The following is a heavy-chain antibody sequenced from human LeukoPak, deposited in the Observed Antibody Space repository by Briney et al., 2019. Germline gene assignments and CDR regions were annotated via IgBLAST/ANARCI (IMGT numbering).Heavy chain of an antibody. CDR2: ISCGGST. D-gene: IGHD3-22*01. CDR3: ARRYYYDSSGYS. J-gene: IGHJ4*02. V-gene: IGHV4-34*01. CDR1: GGSFSGYY. Sequence: SETLSLTCAVYGGSFSGYYWSWIRQPPGKGLEWIGSISCGGSTYYNPSLKSRVTISVDTSKNQFSLKLSSLTAADTAVYYCARRYYYDSSGYSWGQGTLVTVPA.